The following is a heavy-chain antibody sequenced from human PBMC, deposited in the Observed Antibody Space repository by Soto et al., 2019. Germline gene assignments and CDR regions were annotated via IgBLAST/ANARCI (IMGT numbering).Heavy chain of an antibody. CDR2: ISRPGATI. CDR3: AKMLTMVRGVTGRRDLDF. Sequence: EVQLLEAGGNLIQPGGSLRLSCAASGFTFSSYAMSWVRQAPGQGLEWLSDISRPGATIYYADSVKGRFTISRDNSKKSLYLQMSSLTAEYAAVYYSAKMLTMVRGVTGRRDLDFWGQGPVVTVSP. J-gene: IGHJ4*02. CDR1: GFTFSSYA. D-gene: IGHD3-10*01. V-gene: IGHV3-23*01.